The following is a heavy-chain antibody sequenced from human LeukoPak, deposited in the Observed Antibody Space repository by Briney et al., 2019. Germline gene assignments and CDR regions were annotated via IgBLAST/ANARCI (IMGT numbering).Heavy chain of an antibody. D-gene: IGHD2-2*02. Sequence: GGSLRLSCAASGFTFSSYSMNWVRQAPGKGLEWVSYISSSSSTIYYADSVKGRFTISSDNAKNSLYLQMNSLRDEDTAVYYCARGTLGLAIGPIVVVPAAISGFDYWGQGTLVTVSS. CDR1: GFTFSSYS. V-gene: IGHV3-48*02. J-gene: IGHJ4*02. CDR2: ISSSSSTI. CDR3: ARGTLGLAIGPIVVVPAAISGFDY.